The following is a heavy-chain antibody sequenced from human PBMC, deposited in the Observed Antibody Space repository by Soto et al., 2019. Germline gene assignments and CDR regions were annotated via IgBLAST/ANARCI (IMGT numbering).Heavy chain of an antibody. V-gene: IGHV1-8*01. CDR2: MNPNSGNT. J-gene: IGHJ3*02. CDR1: GYTFTSYD. D-gene: IGHD2-2*01. CDR3: TTDPVVVPADINAFDI. Sequence: ASVKVSCKASGYTFTSYDINWVRQATGQGLEWMGWMNPNSGNTGYAQKFQGRVTMTRNTSISTAYMELNSLKTEDTAVYYCTTDPVVVPADINAFDIWGQGTMVTVSS.